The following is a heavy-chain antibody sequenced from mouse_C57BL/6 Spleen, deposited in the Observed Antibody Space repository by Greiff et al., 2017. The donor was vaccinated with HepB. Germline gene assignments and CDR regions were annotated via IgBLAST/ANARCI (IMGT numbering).Heavy chain of an antibody. CDR1: GYTFTSYW. V-gene: IGHV1-52*01. CDR3: ARHYYRGKNYSDY. CDR2: IDPSDSET. Sequence: QVQLQQPGAELVRPGSSVKLSCKASGYTFTSYWMPWVKQRPIQGLEWIGNIDPSDSETHYNQKFKDKATLTVDKSSSTAYMQLSSLTSEDSAVYYCARHYYRGKNYSDYWGQGTTLTVSS. D-gene: IGHD2-14*01. J-gene: IGHJ2*01.